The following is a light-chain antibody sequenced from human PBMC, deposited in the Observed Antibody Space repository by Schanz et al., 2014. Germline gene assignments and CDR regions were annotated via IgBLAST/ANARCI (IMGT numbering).Light chain of an antibody. V-gene: IGKV3-20*01. CDR2: GAF. CDR1: QSIRGYD. Sequence: EIVLTQSPGTLSLSPGERATLSCKASQSIRGYDLAWYQQKPGQAPRLLIYGAFDRATGIPDRFSGSGSGTVFTLTISRLEPEDFAVYYCQQYGNSPRTFGQGTKVEIK. J-gene: IGKJ1*01. CDR3: QQYGNSPRT.